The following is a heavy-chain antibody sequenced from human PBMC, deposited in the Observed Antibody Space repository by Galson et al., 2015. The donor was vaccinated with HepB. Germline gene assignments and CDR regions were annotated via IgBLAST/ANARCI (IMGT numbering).Heavy chain of an antibody. D-gene: IGHD6-25*01. CDR3: AMPLPLAADGTHTPAGVSYGMDV. CDR1: GYTFTSYA. J-gene: IGHJ6*02. Sequence: SVKVSCKASGYTFTSYAMHWVRQAPGQRLEWMGWINAGNGNTKYSQKFQGRVTITRDTSASTAYMELSSLRSEDTAVYYCAMPLPLAADGTHTPAGVSYGMDVWGQGTTVTVSS. CDR2: INAGNGNT. V-gene: IGHV1-3*01.